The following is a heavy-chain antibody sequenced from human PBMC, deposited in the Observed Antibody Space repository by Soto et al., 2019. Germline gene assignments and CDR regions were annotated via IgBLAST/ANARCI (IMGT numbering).Heavy chain of an antibody. Sequence: SETLSLTCTVSGGSISSGGYYWSWIRQHPGKGLEWIGYIYHSGSTYYNPSLKSRVTILVDTSKNQFSLKLSSVTAADTAVYYCARVWGGAFDIWGQGTMVTVSS. CDR2: IYHSGST. CDR1: GGSISSGGYY. V-gene: IGHV4-61*08. CDR3: ARVWGGAFDI. D-gene: IGHD3-10*01. J-gene: IGHJ3*02.